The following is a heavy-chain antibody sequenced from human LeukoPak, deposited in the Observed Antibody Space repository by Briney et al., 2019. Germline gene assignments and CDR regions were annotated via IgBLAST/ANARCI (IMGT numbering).Heavy chain of an antibody. V-gene: IGHV3-13*01. J-gene: IGHJ4*02. CDR2: LGTAGDT. CDR1: GFTLSNYA. Sequence: GGSLRLSCAASGFTLSNYAIHWVRQPAGEGLEWVSALGTAGDTFYPGSVKGRFTISRDNAKKSLFLQMNSLRAEDTAVYYCARQNTPPGNFDYWGQGTLVTVSS. CDR3: ARQNTPPGNFDY.